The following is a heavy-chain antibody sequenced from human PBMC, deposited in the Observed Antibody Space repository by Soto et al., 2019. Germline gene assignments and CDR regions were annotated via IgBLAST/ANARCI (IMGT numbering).Heavy chain of an antibody. Sequence: SETLSLTCXVSGGSINSNNYYWAWIRQPPGKGLAWIANIYYDGTTYYNTSLKSRVTISRDTSKNQFSLRLTSMTAADTAVYYCAKVVVAATRHTDFDSWGQGTLVTVSS. V-gene: IGHV4-39*02. CDR1: GGSINSNNYY. J-gene: IGHJ4*02. CDR3: AKVVVAATRHTDFDS. D-gene: IGHD2-15*01. CDR2: IYYDGTT.